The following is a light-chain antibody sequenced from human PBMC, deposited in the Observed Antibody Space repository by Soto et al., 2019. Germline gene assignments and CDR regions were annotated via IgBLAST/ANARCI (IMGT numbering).Light chain of an antibody. CDR1: QRFSRY. CDR3: LQSESKPLT. Sequence: DIQMTQSPSSLSASVGDRVTITCRASQRFSRYLSWYQQKPGKAPKVLIYAASSLQTGVPSRFSGSGSGTDFTLTISSLQPEDAGTDFCLQSESKPLTFGGGTKVEIK. V-gene: IGKV1-39*01. CDR2: AAS. J-gene: IGKJ4*01.